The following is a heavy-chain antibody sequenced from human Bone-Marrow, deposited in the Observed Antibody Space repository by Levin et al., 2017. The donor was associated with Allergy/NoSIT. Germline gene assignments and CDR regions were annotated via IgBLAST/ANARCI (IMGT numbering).Heavy chain of an antibody. D-gene: IGHD6-13*01. J-gene: IGHJ4*02. CDR3: ARGGAAPGFDY. V-gene: IGHV6-1*01. CDR1: GDSVSSNSAV. CDR2: TYYRSKWYN. Sequence: SETLSLTCAISGDSVSSNSAVWNWIRQSPSRGLEWLGRTYYRSKWYNDYAVSVKSRITVSPDTSKNQFSLQLNSVTPEDTAVYYCARGGAAPGFDYWGQGTLVTVSS.